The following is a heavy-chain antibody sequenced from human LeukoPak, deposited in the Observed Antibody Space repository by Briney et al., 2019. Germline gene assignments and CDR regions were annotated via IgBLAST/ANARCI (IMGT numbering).Heavy chain of an antibody. V-gene: IGHV3-64*01. J-gene: IGHJ6*02. CDR1: GFTFSSYA. D-gene: IGHD3-3*01. CDR3: ARGETYYDFWSGYQMYYYYGMDV. Sequence: PGGSLRLSCAASGFTFSSYAMHWVRQAPGKGPEYVSAISSNGGSTYYANSVKGRFTISRDNSKNTLYLQMGSLRAEDMAVYYCARGETYYDFWSGYQMYYYYGMDVWGQGTTVTVSS. CDR2: ISSNGGST.